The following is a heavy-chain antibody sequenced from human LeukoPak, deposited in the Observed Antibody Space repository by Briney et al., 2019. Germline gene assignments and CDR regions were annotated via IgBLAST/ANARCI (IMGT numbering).Heavy chain of an antibody. J-gene: IGHJ4*02. D-gene: IGHD3-3*01. CDR2: INHSGST. CDR3: ASLEDFWSGYPAHYFDY. Sequence: SETLSLTCAVYGGSFSGYYWSWIRQPPGKGLEWIWEINHSGSTNYNPSLKSRVTISVDTSKNQFSLKLSSVTAADTAVYYCASLEDFWSGYPAHYFDYWGQGTLVTVSS. CDR1: GGSFSGYY. V-gene: IGHV4-34*01.